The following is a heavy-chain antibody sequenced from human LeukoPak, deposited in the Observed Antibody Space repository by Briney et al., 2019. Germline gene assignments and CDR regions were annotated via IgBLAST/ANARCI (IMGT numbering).Heavy chain of an antibody. J-gene: IGHJ4*02. CDR2: INPNSGGT. Sequence: ASVKVSCKASGNTFTGYYMHWVRQAPGQGLEWMGWINPNSGGTNYAQKFQGRVTMTRDTSISTAYMELSRLRSDDTAVYYCARWGIRGGPAVVYFDYWGQGTLVTVSS. D-gene: IGHD3-10*01. V-gene: IGHV1-2*02. CDR1: GNTFTGYY. CDR3: ARWGIRGGPAVVYFDY.